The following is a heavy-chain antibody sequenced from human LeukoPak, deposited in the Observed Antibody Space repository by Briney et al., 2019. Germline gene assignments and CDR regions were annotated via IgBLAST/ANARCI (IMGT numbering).Heavy chain of an antibody. CDR2: ISSSSSTI. Sequence: GGSLRLSCAASGFTFSSYAMSWVRQAPGKGLEWVSYISSSSSTIYYADSVKGRFTISRDNAKNSLYLQMNSLRAEDTAVYYCAKVGSPKELDYWGQGTLVTVSS. V-gene: IGHV3-48*04. CDR3: AKVGSPKELDY. J-gene: IGHJ4*02. D-gene: IGHD1-1*01. CDR1: GFTFSSYA.